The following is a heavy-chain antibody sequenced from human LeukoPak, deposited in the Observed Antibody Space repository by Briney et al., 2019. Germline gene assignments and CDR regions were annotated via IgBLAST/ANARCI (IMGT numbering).Heavy chain of an antibody. J-gene: IGHJ4*02. CDR1: AGSISSYY. CDR3: ARRDDGYNWVFDY. V-gene: IGHV4-59*08. D-gene: IGHD5-12*01. CDR2: IYYSGST. Sequence: SETLSLTCTGSAGSISSYYWSWIRQPPGKGLEWIGYIYYSGSTNYNPSLKSRVTISVDTSKNQFSLKLSSVTAADTAVYYCARRDDGYNWVFDYWGQGTLVTVSS.